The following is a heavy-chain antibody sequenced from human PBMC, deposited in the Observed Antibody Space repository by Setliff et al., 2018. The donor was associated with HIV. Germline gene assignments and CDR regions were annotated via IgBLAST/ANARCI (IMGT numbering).Heavy chain of an antibody. CDR2: INVGNGNT. V-gene: IGHV1-3*01. CDR3: ARDPLDGDGPFDY. Sequence: ASVKVSCKASGYTFISFAIHWVRQAPGQRLEWMGWINVGNGNTKYSQNFQGRVTMTRDTSTSTVYMELSSLRSEDTAVYYCARDPLDGDGPFDYWGQGTLVTVSS. CDR1: GYTFISFA. J-gene: IGHJ4*02. D-gene: IGHD7-27*01.